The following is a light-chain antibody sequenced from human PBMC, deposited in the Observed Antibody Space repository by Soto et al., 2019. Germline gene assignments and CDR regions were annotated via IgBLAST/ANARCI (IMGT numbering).Light chain of an antibody. V-gene: IGKV1-27*01. CDR1: QDISNY. J-gene: IGKJ2*01. CDR3: QNYNSAPNT. Sequence: DIQMTQSPSSLSASVGDRVTITCRASQDISNYLAWYQQKPGKVPKLLIYAASTLQTGVQSRFSGSGSGTVFTLTINSLQPEDVATYYCQNYNSAPNTFGRGTRLEIK. CDR2: AAS.